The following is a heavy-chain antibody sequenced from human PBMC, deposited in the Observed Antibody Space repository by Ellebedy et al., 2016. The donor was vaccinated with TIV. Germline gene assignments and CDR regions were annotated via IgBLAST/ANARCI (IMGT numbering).Heavy chain of an antibody. V-gene: IGHV1/OR15-3*02. CDR1: GYTFTDYY. J-gene: IGHJ5*02. CDR2: ISAYNGNT. CDR3: AVGSGLAAGGPTARFDP. D-gene: IGHD6-13*01. Sequence: ASVKVSCKASGYTFTDYYMHWVRQAPGQGLEWMGWISAYNGNTNYAQKFQGRVTITGDTSASTAYMELRSLRSEDTAVYHCAVGSGLAAGGPTARFDPWGQGTLVTVSS.